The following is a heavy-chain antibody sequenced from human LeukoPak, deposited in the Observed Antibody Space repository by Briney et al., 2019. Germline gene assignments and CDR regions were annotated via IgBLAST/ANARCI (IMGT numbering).Heavy chain of an antibody. V-gene: IGHV1-46*01. Sequence: ASVKVSCKASGYTFTSYYIHWVRQAPGQGLEWMGIINPSDGSTSYAQKFQGGVTMTRDTSTSTVYMELTSLRSEDTAVYYCARGYNWKNAFDIWGQGTMVTVSS. CDR1: GYTFTSYY. CDR3: ARGYNWKNAFDI. CDR2: INPSDGST. D-gene: IGHD1-1*01. J-gene: IGHJ3*02.